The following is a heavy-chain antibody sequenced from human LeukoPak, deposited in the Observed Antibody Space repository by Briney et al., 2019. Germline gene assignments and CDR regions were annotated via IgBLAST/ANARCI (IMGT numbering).Heavy chain of an antibody. D-gene: IGHD2-15*01. V-gene: IGHV4-39*01. CDR1: GGSISSSSYY. CDR2: IYYSGGT. Sequence: PSETLSLTCTVSGGSISSSSYYWGWIRQPPGKGLEWIGSIYYSGGTYYNPSLKSRVTISVDTSKNQFSLKLSSVTAADTAVYYCARQSPNSLLYYMDVWGKGTTVTVSS. CDR3: ARQSPNSLLYYMDV. J-gene: IGHJ6*03.